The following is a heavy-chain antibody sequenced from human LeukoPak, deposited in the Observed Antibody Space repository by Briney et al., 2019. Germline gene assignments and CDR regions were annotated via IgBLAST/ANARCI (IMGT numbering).Heavy chain of an antibody. CDR3: VRQWRELQLGY. J-gene: IGHJ4*02. Sequence: PGGSLRLSCAASGFTFSNYWMSWVRQAPGKGLEWVANINQDGSEKYYVDSVKGRFTISRDNAKNSLYLQMNSLRAEDTAVYYCVRQWRELQLGYWGQGTLVTVSS. CDR2: INQDGSEK. D-gene: IGHD1-26*01. CDR1: GFTFSNYW. V-gene: IGHV3-7*01.